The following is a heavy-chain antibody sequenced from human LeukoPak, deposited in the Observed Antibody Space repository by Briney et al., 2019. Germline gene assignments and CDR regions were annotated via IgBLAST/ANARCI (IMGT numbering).Heavy chain of an antibody. D-gene: IGHD6-6*01. V-gene: IGHV4-39*01. CDR3: ARHWYTSSSFDY. J-gene: IGHJ4*02. Sequence: SETLSLTCTVSGGSLSSGSYCWGWIRQPPGKGLEWIGSICYRGSTYYNPPLKSRLTISVDTSKSQFSLTVTSVTAADTAVYYCARHWYTSSSFDYWGQGSLVTVSP. CDR1: GGSLSSGSYC. CDR2: ICYRGST.